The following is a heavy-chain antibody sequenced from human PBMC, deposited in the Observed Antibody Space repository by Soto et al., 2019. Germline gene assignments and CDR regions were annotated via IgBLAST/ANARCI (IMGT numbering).Heavy chain of an antibody. CDR2: VNNSGTT. J-gene: IGHJ4*02. CDR3: DGGVSFRWVY. CDR1: AGSISTDYW. V-gene: IGHV4-4*02. D-gene: IGHD2-8*01. Sequence: SEALSLTRAVSAGSISTDYWWSWVRQPPGKGLEGIGEVNNSGTTTYIQSHTGRVTMTVDRADNQVSLDLTFVAPADTAAAYYDGGVSFRWVYWGQGTLVTVSS.